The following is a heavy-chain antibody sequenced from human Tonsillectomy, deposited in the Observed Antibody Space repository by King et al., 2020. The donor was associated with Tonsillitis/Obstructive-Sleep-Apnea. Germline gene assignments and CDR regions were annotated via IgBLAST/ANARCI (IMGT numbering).Heavy chain of an antibody. D-gene: IGHD3-3*01. CDR1: GGSISSYY. Sequence: VQLQESGPGLVKPSETLSLTCTVSGGSISSYYWSWIRQPAGKGLEWIGRNYTSGSTNYNPTLKSRVTMSVDTSKNQFSLKLSSVTAADTAVYYCSSDTKLRFFEGVSARWFDPWGQGTLVTVSS. CDR2: NYTSGST. J-gene: IGHJ5*02. V-gene: IGHV4-4*07. CDR3: SSDTKLRFFEGVSARWFDP.